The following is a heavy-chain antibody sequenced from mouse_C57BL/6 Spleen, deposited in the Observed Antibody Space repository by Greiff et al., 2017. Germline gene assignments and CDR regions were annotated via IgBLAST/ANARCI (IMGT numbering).Heavy chain of an antibody. CDR1: GYTFTDYY. J-gene: IGHJ1*03. D-gene: IGHD1-1*01. CDR3: ARSHYYGSSYDWYVDV. Sequence: EVQLQQSGPELVKPGASVKISCKASGYTFTDYYMNWVKQSHGKSLEWIGDLNPNNGGTSYNQKFKGKATLTVDKSSSTAYMALRSLTSEDSAVYYCARSHYYGSSYDWYVDVWGTGTTVTVSS. CDR2: LNPNNGGT. V-gene: IGHV1-26*01.